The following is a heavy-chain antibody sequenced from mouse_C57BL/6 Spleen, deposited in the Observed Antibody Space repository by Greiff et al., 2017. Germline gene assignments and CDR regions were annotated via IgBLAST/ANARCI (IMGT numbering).Heavy chain of an antibody. J-gene: IGHJ3*01. CDR3: TGCYGSSGGFAY. Sequence: EVMLVESGGGLVQPGGSMKLSCVASGFTFSNYWMNWVRQSPEKGLEWVAQIRLKSDNYATHYAESVKGRFTISRDDSKSSVYLQMNNLRAEDTGIYYCTGCYGSSGGFAYWGQGTLVTVSA. CDR2: IRLKSDNYAT. V-gene: IGHV6-3*01. CDR1: GFTFSNYW. D-gene: IGHD1-1*01.